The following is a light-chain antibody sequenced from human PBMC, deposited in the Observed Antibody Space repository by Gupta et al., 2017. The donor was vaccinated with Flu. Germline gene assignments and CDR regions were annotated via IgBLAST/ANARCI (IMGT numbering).Light chain of an antibody. Sequence: ITSSCTGTSSDIGGDDDVSEEQQRPDQAPKLLIYGVTNTPAGVTTRFSASQSGDTATPTNSGLQAEEEGDYYGTSDKSNSTLVFGGGTKLTVL. CDR2: GVT. V-gene: IGLV2-14*01. J-gene: IGLJ2*01. CDR3: TSDKSNSTLV. CDR1: SSDIGGDDD.